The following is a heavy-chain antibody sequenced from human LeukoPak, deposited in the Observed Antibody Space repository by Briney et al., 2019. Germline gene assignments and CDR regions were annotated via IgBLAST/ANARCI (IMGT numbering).Heavy chain of an antibody. CDR3: AVDNRDF. V-gene: IGHV4-4*07. Sequence: SETLSLTCTVSGASDGDYYWSWIRQAAGKGLEWLGHIYTSGNTIYNPSLQSRVTISVDVSKNQFSLRLISMTDADTGIYYCAVDNRDFWGQGTLVTVSS. J-gene: IGHJ4*02. CDR1: GASDGDYY. D-gene: IGHD2/OR15-2a*01. CDR2: IYTSGNT.